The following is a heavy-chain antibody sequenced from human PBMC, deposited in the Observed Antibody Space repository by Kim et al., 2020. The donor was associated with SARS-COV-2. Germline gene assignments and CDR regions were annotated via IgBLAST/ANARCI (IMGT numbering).Heavy chain of an antibody. J-gene: IGHJ6*02. Sequence: GGSLRLSCAASGFTFSSYSMNWVRQAPGKGLEWVSSISSSSSYIYYADSVKGRFTISRDNAKNSLYLQMNSLRAEDTAVYYCARDHSDSSSWSYYYGMDVWGQGTTVTVSS. CDR1: GFTFSSYS. V-gene: IGHV3-21*01. D-gene: IGHD6-13*01. CDR3: ARDHSDSSSWSYYYGMDV. CDR2: ISSSSSYI.